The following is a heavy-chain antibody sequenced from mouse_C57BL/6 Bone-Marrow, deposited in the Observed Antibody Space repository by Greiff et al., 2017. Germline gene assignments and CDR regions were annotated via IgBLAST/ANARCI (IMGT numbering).Heavy chain of an antibody. CDR1: GYTFTSYG. J-gene: IGHJ3*01. V-gene: IGHV1-81*01. CDR2: IYPRSGNT. Sequence: VQLQQSGAELARPGASVKLSCKASGYTFTSYGISWVKQRTGQGLEWIGEIYPRSGNTYYNEKFKGKATLTADKSSSTAYMVLRSLTSEDSAVYFCARDGGYDYDNLAYWGQGTLVTVSA. D-gene: IGHD2-4*01. CDR3: ARDGGYDYDNLAY.